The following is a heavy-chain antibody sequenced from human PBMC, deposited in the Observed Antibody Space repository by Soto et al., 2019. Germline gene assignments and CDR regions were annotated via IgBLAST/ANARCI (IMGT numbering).Heavy chain of an antibody. V-gene: IGHV4-31*03. CDR3: VRDRRLVVAGIRYYGMDV. Sequence: QVHLQESGPGLVKPSQTLSLTCTVSAGFINSDNYYWTWIRQHPGEGLEWIGYIYHSGTTYYNPSLKSRLTISLATSKNQFSLNLRSVTAADTAVYYGVRDRRLVVAGIRYYGMDVWGQGTTVTVSS. J-gene: IGHJ6*02. CDR1: AGFINSDNYY. CDR2: IYHSGTT. D-gene: IGHD2-2*01.